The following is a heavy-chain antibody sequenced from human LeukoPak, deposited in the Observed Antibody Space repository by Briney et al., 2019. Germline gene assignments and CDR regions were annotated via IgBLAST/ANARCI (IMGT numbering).Heavy chain of an antibody. J-gene: IGHJ6*02. Sequence: GGSRRLSCAASGFAFSSHWMNWVRQAPGKGLKWVANINREGSDKNYVDSVKGRFTISRDNAKNSLYLQVNSLRVEDTAVYYCARDGVPGGRDVWGQGTTVTVS. D-gene: IGHD3-16*01. CDR2: INREGSDK. V-gene: IGHV3-7*01. CDR3: ARDGVPGGRDV. CDR1: GFAFSSHW.